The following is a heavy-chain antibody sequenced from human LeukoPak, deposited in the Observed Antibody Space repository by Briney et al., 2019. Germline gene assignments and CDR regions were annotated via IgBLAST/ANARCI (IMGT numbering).Heavy chain of an antibody. CDR2: ISYDGSNK. CDR1: GFTFSSYG. Sequence: GGSLRLSCAASGFTFSSYGMHWVRQAPGKGLEWVAVISYDGSNKYYADSVKGRFTISRDNSKNTLYLQMNSLRAEDTAVYYCAKDRSAEQQLVLDYWGQGTLVTVSS. CDR3: AKDRSAEQQLVLDY. J-gene: IGHJ4*02. V-gene: IGHV3-30*18. D-gene: IGHD6-13*01.